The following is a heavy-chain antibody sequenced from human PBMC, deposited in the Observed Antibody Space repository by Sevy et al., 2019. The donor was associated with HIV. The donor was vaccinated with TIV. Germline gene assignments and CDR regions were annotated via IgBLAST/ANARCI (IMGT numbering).Heavy chain of an antibody. D-gene: IGHD6-19*01. J-gene: IGHJ6*04. V-gene: IGHV3-7*03. CDR1: GFTFSSYW. CDR2: IKQDGSEK. Sequence: GGSLRLSCAASGFTFSSYWMSWVRQAPGKGLEWVANIKQDGSEKYYVDSVKGRLTISRDNAKNSLYLQMNSLRAEDTAVYYCARVSSGWYKDVWGKGTTVTVSS. CDR3: ARVSSGWYKDV.